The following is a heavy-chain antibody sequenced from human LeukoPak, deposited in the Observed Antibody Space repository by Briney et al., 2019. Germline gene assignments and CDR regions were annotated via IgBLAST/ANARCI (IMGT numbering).Heavy chain of an antibody. CDR1: GYTFTSYG. V-gene: IGHV1-18*01. Sequence: ASVKVSCKASGYTFTSYGISWVRQALGQGLEWMGWISAYEGNTNYAQKLQGRVTMTTDTSTSTAYMELRSLRSDDTAVYYCAYSGSGGDYFDYWGQGTLVTVSS. CDR2: ISAYEGNT. CDR3: AYSGSGGDYFDY. D-gene: IGHD3-22*01. J-gene: IGHJ4*02.